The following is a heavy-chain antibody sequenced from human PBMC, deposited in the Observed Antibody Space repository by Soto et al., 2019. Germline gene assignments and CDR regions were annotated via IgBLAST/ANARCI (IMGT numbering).Heavy chain of an antibody. V-gene: IGHV3-30-3*01. Sequence: QVQLVESGGGVVQPGRSLRLSCAASGFTFSSYAMHWVRQAPGKGLEWVAVISYDGSNKYYADSVKGRFTISRDNSKNTXYXXMNSLRAEDTAVYYCARDSGDIVATIGPLDWPIDYWGQGTLVTVSS. CDR1: GFTFSSYA. J-gene: IGHJ4*02. CDR2: ISYDGSNK. D-gene: IGHD5-12*01. CDR3: ARDSGDIVATIGPLDWPIDY.